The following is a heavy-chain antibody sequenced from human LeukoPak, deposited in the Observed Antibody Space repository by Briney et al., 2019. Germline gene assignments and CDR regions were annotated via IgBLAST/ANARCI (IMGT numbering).Heavy chain of an antibody. CDR3: ARRSYRGVIGVYYYYYMDV. D-gene: IGHD3-16*02. J-gene: IGHJ6*03. Sequence: GGSLKLSCVASGFSFNTYWMSWVRQAPGKGLEWVANIKQDGSEKYYVDSVKGRFTISRDNAKNSVYLQVNRLRVEDTAVYYCARRSYRGVIGVYYYYYMDVWGKGTPVTVSS. CDR2: IKQDGSEK. V-gene: IGHV3-7*01. CDR1: GFSFNTYW.